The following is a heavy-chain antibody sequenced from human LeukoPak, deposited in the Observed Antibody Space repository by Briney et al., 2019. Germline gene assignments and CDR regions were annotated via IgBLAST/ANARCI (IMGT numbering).Heavy chain of an antibody. Sequence: SETLSLTCAVYGGSFSGYYWSWIRQPPGKGLEWIGEINHSGSTNYNPSLKSRVTISVDTSKNQLSLKLSSVTAADTAVYYCARGLANYYGSGSYYRLWGQGTLVTVSS. J-gene: IGHJ4*02. V-gene: IGHV4-34*01. CDR1: GGSFSGYY. CDR2: INHSGST. D-gene: IGHD3-10*01. CDR3: ARGLANYYGSGSYYRL.